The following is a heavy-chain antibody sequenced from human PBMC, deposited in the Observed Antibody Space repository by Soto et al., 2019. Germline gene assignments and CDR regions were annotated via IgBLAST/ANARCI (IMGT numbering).Heavy chain of an antibody. D-gene: IGHD6-13*01. CDR1: SGSCSGSY. J-gene: IGHJ4*02. CDR3: ARRHSSGWYYFDY. CDR2: IDHSGST. Sequence: SETLSLTCAVYSGSCSGSYWSWIRQPPGNGLEWIGEIDHSGSTNYNPSLKSRVTVSVDTSKSQLSLKLTSVTAADTAIYYCARRHSSGWYYFDYWGQGTPVT. V-gene: IGHV4-34*01.